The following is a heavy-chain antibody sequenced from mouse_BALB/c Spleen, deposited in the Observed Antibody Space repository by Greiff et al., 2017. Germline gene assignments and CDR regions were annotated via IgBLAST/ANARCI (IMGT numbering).Heavy chain of an antibody. CDR1: GFTFSSYW. D-gene: IGHD4-1*01. V-gene: IGHV6-6*02. CDR3: TTGRAFAY. J-gene: IGHJ3*01. CDR2: IRLKSDNYAT. Sequence: EVQLVESGGGLVQPGGSMKLSCVASGFTFSSYWMSWVRQSPEKGLEWVAEIRLKSDNYATHYAESVKGKFTISRDDSKSRLYLQMNSLRAEDTGIYYCTTGRAFAYWGQGTLVTVSA.